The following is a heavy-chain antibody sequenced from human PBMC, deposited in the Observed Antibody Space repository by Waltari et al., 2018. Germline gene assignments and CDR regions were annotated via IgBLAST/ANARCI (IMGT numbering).Heavy chain of an antibody. J-gene: IGHJ4*01. Sequence: QLVASGGALVKPGGSLSCACEASGLDFRDYYMAWIRQAPGKGLEWVSYISSLSTDIYYTDSVKGRFTISRDNANNSLYLQMNSLRVEDTGIYYCVRDGGYFFDFWGHGDRVTVSS. CDR2: ISSLSTDI. V-gene: IGHV3-11*01. CDR1: GLDFRDYY. CDR3: VRDGGYFFDF.